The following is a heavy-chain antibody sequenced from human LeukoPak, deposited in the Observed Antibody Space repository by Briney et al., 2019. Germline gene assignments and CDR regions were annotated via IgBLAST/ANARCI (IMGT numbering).Heavy chain of an antibody. V-gene: IGHV1-8*02. CDR3: ARTDGDLDY. J-gene: IGHJ4*02. CDR2: MNPKSGFT. CDR1: GYTFTSYA. Sequence: ASVKVSCKASGYTFTSYAMNWVRQATGQGLEWVGWMNPKSGFTGNAQKFQGRVTMTRDTAISTAYMELSSLRSEDTAVYYCARTDGDLDYWGQGTLITVSS. D-gene: IGHD4-17*01.